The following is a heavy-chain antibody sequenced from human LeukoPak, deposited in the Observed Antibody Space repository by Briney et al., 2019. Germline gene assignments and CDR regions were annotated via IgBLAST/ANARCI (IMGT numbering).Heavy chain of an antibody. CDR2: IYYSGRT. V-gene: IGHV4-30-4*01. D-gene: IGHD3-10*01. CDR1: GGSISSGDYY. Sequence: SQTLSLTCSVSGGSISSGDYYWSWIRQPPGKGLEWIGHIYYSGRTHHNPSLKRRVTISVDTSKPQFSLKLSSVTATDTAVYYCARSLLSTGSGSYGFDPWGQGTLVTVSS. CDR3: ARSLLSTGSGSYGFDP. J-gene: IGHJ5*02.